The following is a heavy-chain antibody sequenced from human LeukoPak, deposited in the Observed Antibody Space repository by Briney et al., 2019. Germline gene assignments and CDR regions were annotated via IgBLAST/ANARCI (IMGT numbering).Heavy chain of an antibody. CDR3: AKPLWFGELLQYFQH. D-gene: IGHD3-10*01. CDR2: ISGSGGST. V-gene: IGHV3-23*01. CDR1: GFTFSSYA. J-gene: IGHJ1*01. Sequence: GGSLRLSCAASGFTFSSYAMSWVRQAPGKGLEWVSAISGSGGSTYYADSVKGRFTISRDNSKNTLYLQMNSLRAEDTAVYYCAKPLWFGELLQYFQHWGQGTLVTVSS.